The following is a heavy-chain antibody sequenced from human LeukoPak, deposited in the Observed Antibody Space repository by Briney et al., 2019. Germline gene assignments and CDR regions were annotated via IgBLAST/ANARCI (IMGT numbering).Heavy chain of an antibody. Sequence: GGSLRLSCAASGFTVSSNYMSWVRQAPGKGLEWVSVIDSGGSTYYADSVKGRFTISRDNSQNTLYLQMNSLRAEDTAVYYCAKARQYSSSYYYYYYMDVWGKGTTVTVSS. CDR1: GFTVSSNY. D-gene: IGHD6-6*01. V-gene: IGHV3-66*01. J-gene: IGHJ6*03. CDR2: IDSGGST. CDR3: AKARQYSSSYYYYYYMDV.